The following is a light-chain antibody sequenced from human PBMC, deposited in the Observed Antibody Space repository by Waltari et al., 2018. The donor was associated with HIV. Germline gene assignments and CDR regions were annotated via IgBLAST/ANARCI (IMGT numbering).Light chain of an antibody. Sequence: SYELTQPPSVSVSPGQTARITCSGDALPKPYAYWYQQKPGQAPVLVIFKKIERPACIPARFSGSRAGTTVTLTISGVQAEDEADYHCQSAGGSGSYVVFGGGTKLTVL. CDR2: KKI. J-gene: IGLJ2*01. V-gene: IGLV3-25*03. CDR3: QSAGGSGSYVV. CDR1: ALPKPY.